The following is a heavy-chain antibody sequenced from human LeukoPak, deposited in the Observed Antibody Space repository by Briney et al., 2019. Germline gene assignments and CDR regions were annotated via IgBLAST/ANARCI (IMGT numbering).Heavy chain of an antibody. V-gene: IGHV1-69*13. Sequence: SVKVSCKASGGTFSSYAISWVRQAPGQGLEWMEGIIPIFGTANYAQKFQGRVTITADESTSTAYMELTSLRSEDTAVYYCARGYCSSTSCFLDYWGQGTLVTVSS. D-gene: IGHD2-2*01. CDR3: ARGYCSSTSCFLDY. CDR1: GGTFSSYA. CDR2: IIPIFGTA. J-gene: IGHJ4*02.